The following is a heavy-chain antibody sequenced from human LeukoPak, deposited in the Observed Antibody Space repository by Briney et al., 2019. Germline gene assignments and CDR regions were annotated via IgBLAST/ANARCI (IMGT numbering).Heavy chain of an antibody. CDR2: IIPIFGTA. Sequence: ASVKVSCKASGGTFSSYAISWVRQAPGQGLEWMGGIIPIFGTANYALKFQGRVTITADKSTSTAYMELSSLRSEDTAVYYCARAYCGGDCYYDFYYYMDVWGKGTTVTVSS. D-gene: IGHD2-21*02. J-gene: IGHJ6*03. V-gene: IGHV1-69*06. CDR1: GGTFSSYA. CDR3: ARAYCGGDCYYDFYYYMDV.